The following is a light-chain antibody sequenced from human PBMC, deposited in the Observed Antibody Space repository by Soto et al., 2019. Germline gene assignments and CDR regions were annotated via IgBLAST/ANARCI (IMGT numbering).Light chain of an antibody. CDR2: EVT. Sequence: QSALTQPPSASGSPGQSVTISCTGTSSDVGGYNYVSWYQQYPGRAPKLMISEVTKRPSGVPDRFSVSKSGNTASLTVSGLQAEDEADDDYSSYAASNSFYFVFGGGTQLTVL. CDR3: SSYAASNSFYFV. V-gene: IGLV2-8*01. J-gene: IGLJ3*02. CDR1: SSDVGGYNY.